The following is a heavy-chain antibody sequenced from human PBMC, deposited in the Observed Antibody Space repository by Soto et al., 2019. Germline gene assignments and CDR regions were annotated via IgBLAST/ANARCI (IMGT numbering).Heavy chain of an antibody. D-gene: IGHD3-16*01. CDR2: IRSKANSYAT. J-gene: IGHJ6*02. CDR3: TRHKHYDYVWGSYLSDYGMDV. CDR1: GFTFSCSA. Sequence: GGSRRRSCAASGFTFSCSAMHWVGQASGKGLEWVGRIRSKANSYATAYAASVKGRFTISRDDSKNTAYLQMNSLKTEDTAVYYCTRHKHYDYVWGSYLSDYGMDVWGQGTTVTVSS. V-gene: IGHV3-73*01.